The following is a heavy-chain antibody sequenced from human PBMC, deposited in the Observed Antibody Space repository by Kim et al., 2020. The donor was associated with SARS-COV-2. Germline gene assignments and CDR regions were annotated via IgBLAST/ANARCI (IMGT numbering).Heavy chain of an antibody. CDR2: ISGSGGST. CDR3: AKSVGSGSYYPPRGWFDP. CDR1: GFTFSSYA. V-gene: IGHV3-23*01. Sequence: GGSLRLSCAASGFTFSSYAMSWVRQAPGKGLEWVSAISGSGGSTYYADSVKGRFTISRDNSKNTLYLQMNSLRAEDTAVYYCAKSVGSGSYYPPRGWFDPWGQGTLVTISS. D-gene: IGHD3-10*01. J-gene: IGHJ5*02.